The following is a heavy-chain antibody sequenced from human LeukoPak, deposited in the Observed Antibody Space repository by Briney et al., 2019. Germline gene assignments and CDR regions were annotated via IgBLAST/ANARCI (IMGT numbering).Heavy chain of an antibody. CDR2: ISGSGGST. CDR1: GFTFSSFA. V-gene: IGHV3-23*01. J-gene: IGHJ5*02. D-gene: IGHD4-17*01. CDR3: AKDLPDYGDYIEGS. Sequence: GGSLRLSCAASGFTFSSFAMSWARQAPGKGLEWVSTISGSGGSTNYADSVKGRFTFSRDNSKKTLYLQMNSLRAEDTAVYYCAKDLPDYGDYIEGSWGQGTLVTVSS.